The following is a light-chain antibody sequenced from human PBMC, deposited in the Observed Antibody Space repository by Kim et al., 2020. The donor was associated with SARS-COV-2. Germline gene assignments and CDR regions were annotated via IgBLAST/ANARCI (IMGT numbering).Light chain of an antibody. V-gene: IGLV2-11*03. CDR3: YSYARTSYV. CDR1: SSDFGGYNY. J-gene: IGLJ1*01. Sequence: PGQSVTLSCAGTSSDFGGYNYVSWYQQHPGNAPKLRIYVISKRPSGVPDRFSGSKSGYTASLTISGLQAEDEADYYCYSYARTSYVFGTGTKVTVL. CDR2: VIS.